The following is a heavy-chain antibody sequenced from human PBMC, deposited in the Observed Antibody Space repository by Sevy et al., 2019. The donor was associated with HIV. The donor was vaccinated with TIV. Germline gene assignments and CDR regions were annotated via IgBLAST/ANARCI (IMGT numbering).Heavy chain of an antibody. CDR1: GYTLTVLS. Sequence: ASVKVSCKVSGYTLTVLSMHWVRQAPGKGLEWMGGFDPEDGETIYAQKFQGRVTMTEDTSTDTAYMELSSLRSEDTAVYYCATDKDYYDSSGYYHRYFDYWGQGTLVTVSS. CDR2: FDPEDGET. V-gene: IGHV1-24*01. D-gene: IGHD3-22*01. J-gene: IGHJ4*02. CDR3: ATDKDYYDSSGYYHRYFDY.